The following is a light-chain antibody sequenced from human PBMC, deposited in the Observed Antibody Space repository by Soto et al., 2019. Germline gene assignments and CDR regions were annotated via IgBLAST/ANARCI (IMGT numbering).Light chain of an antibody. CDR2: NXS. V-gene: IGKV3-15*01. CDR1: QSVRSN. Sequence: EVVMTQSPATLSVSPGERATLSCRASQSVRSNLAWYQQKPGQPPRPLXANXSTMATGSPARLSGSGSATEFTLTISSLQSEDFAGYHFQQYENGTTTFGQGTKVDIK. J-gene: IGKJ1*01. CDR3: QQYENGTTT.